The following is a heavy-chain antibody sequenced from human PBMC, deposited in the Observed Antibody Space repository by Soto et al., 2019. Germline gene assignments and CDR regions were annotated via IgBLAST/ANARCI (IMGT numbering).Heavy chain of an antibody. Sequence: SETLSLTCTVSGGSISSYYWSWIRQPPGKGLEWIGYIYYSGSTNYNPSLKSRVTISVDTSKNQFSLKLSSVTAADTAVYYCASRRVGDYYFDYWGQGTLVTVSS. CDR1: GGSISSYY. V-gene: IGHV4-59*08. J-gene: IGHJ4*02. D-gene: IGHD3-16*01. CDR3: ASRRVGDYYFDY. CDR2: IYYSGST.